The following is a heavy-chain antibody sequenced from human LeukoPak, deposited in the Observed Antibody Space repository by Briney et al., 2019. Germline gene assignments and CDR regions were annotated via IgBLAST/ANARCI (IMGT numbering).Heavy chain of an antibody. CDR3: ARGAPRYDFWSGYYTEVDY. Sequence: EASVKVSCKASGYTFTGYYMHWVRQAPGQGLEWMGWINPNSGGTNYAQKFQGRVTMTRDTSISTAYMELSRLRSDDTAVYYCARGAPRYDFWSGYYTEVDYWGQGTLVTVSS. CDR1: GYTFTGYY. J-gene: IGHJ4*02. V-gene: IGHV1-2*02. CDR2: INPNSGGT. D-gene: IGHD3-3*01.